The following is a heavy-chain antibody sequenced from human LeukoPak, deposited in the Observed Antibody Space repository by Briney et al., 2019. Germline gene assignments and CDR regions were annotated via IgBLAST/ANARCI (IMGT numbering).Heavy chain of an antibody. CDR3: ARGRTRKKVVAATRAGYYYYGMDV. V-gene: IGHV4-31*03. J-gene: IGHJ6*02. Sequence: SETLSLTCTVSGGSISSGGYYWSWIRQHPGKGLEWIGYIYYSGSTYYNPSLKSRVTISVDTSKNQFSLKLSSVTAADTAVYYCARGRTRKKVVAATRAGYYYYGMDVWGQGTTVTVSS. CDR1: GGSISSGGYY. CDR2: IYYSGST. D-gene: IGHD2-15*01.